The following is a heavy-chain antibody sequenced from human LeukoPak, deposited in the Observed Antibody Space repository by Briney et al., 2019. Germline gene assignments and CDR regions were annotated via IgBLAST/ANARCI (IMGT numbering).Heavy chain of an antibody. D-gene: IGHD3-16*01. Sequence: PGGSLRLSCAASGFTFNSYAMNWVRQAPGKGLEWVSIISGNGINTYYADSVKGRFTISRDDSKNTLYLQMNSLRADDTAIYYCARGVSDWGQGTLVTVAS. CDR2: ISGNGINT. CDR3: ARGVSD. CDR1: GFTFNSYA. J-gene: IGHJ4*02. V-gene: IGHV3-23*01.